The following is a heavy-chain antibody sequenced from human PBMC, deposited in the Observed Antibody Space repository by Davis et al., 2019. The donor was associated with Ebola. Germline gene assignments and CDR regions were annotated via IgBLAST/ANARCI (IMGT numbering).Heavy chain of an antibody. Sequence: PSETLSLTCTVSGGSISSYYWSWIRQPPGKGLEWIGYIYYSGSTNYNPSLKSRVTISVDTSKNQFSLKLSSVTAADTAVYYCARSGGDFWTTSSSMDVWGQGTTVTVSS. J-gene: IGHJ6*02. D-gene: IGHD3-3*01. CDR2: IYYSGST. CDR1: GGSISSYY. CDR3: ARSGGDFWTTSSSMDV. V-gene: IGHV4-59*08.